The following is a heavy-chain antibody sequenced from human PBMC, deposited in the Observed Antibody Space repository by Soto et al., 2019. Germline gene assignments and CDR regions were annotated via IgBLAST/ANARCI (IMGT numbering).Heavy chain of an antibody. V-gene: IGHV4-61*01. D-gene: IGHD6-19*01. Sequence: KSSETLSLTCTVSGGSVSSGSYYWSWIRQPPGKGLEWIGYIYYSGSTNYNPSLKSRVTISVDTSKNQFSLKLSSVTAADTAVYYCARDQASSGWYDGFDIWGQGTMVTVSS. CDR3: ARDQASSGWYDGFDI. CDR2: IYYSGST. J-gene: IGHJ3*02. CDR1: GGSVSSGSYY.